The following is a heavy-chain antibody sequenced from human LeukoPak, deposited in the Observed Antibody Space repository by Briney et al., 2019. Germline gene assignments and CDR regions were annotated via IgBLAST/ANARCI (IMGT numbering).Heavy chain of an antibody. CDR1: GFTFSSYG. Sequence: GRSLRLSCAASGFTFSSYGMHWVRQAPGKGLEWVAVIWYDGSNKYYADSVKGRFTISRDNSKNTLYLQMNSLRAEDTAVYYCAKGLDWYCSGGSCYNIDYWGQGTLVTV. J-gene: IGHJ4*02. CDR3: AKGLDWYCSGGSCYNIDY. V-gene: IGHV3-33*06. CDR2: IWYDGSNK. D-gene: IGHD2-15*01.